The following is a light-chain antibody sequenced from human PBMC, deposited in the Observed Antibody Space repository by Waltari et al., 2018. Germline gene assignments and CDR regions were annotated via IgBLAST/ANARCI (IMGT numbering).Light chain of an antibody. J-gene: IGLJ2*01. CDR3: CSYSGSSTSVV. Sequence: QSALTQPASVSGSPGQSITISCTGTNSNVGGFNYVSWYQQHPGKAPKLIIYDVTQRPSWVSDRFAGSKSGNMASLTISGLQADDEADYHCCSYSGSSTSVVLGGGTKLTVL. CDR1: NSNVGGFNY. CDR2: DVT. V-gene: IGLV2-14*03.